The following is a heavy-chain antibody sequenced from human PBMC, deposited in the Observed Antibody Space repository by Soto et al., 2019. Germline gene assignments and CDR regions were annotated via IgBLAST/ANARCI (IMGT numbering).Heavy chain of an antibody. CDR3: ARERGSGWTFDY. J-gene: IGHJ4*02. Sequence: GGSLRLSCAPPGFTVSTNYMNWVRQAPGKGLKWVSSIYSSSSTYYADSVKGRFTISRDNVQNTLYLQMHSLRAEDTAVYYCARERGSGWTFDYWGQGTLVTVSS. CDR2: IYSSSST. V-gene: IGHV3-53*01. D-gene: IGHD6-19*01. CDR1: GFTVSTNY.